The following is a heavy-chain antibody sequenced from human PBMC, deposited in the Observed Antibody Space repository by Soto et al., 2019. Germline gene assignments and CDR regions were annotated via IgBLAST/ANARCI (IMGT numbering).Heavy chain of an antibody. D-gene: IGHD3-9*01. Sequence: GGSLRLSCAASGFTFSDYYMSWIRQAPGKGLEWVSYISSSGSTTYYADSVKGRFTMSRDNAKNSLYLQMNSLRAEDTAVYYCARGSVYDILTGYCFDYWGQGTLVTVSS. J-gene: IGHJ4*02. CDR1: GFTFSDYY. V-gene: IGHV3-11*01. CDR3: ARGSVYDILTGYCFDY. CDR2: ISSSGSTT.